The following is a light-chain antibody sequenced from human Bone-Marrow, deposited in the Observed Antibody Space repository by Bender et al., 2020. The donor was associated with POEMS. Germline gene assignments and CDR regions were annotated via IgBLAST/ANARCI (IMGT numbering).Light chain of an antibody. CDR2: QDN. J-gene: IGLJ3*02. Sequence: SYELTQAPSVSVSPGQTVTISCSGDGLGEKYACWYQQRPGQSPLLVIYQDNKRPSGITERFSGSNSGNTATLTISGSQPMDEADYYCQAWDSSTVVFGGGTKLTVL. V-gene: IGLV3-1*01. CDR3: QAWDSSTVV. CDR1: GLGEKY.